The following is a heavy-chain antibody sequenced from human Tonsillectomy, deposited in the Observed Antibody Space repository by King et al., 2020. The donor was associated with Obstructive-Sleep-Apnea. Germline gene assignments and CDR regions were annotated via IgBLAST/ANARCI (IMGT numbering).Heavy chain of an antibody. CDR3: ARLGCGGDCYSSKDWYFDL. J-gene: IGHJ2*01. V-gene: IGHV4-31*03. D-gene: IGHD2-21*02. CDR1: GGSISSGGYY. Sequence: VQLQESGPGLVKPSQTLSLTCTVSGGSISSGGYYWSWVRQHPGKGLEWIGYIYYSGSTYYNPSLESRVTISVDTSKNQFSLKLSSVTAADTAVYYCARLGCGGDCYSSKDWYFDLWGRGTLVTVSS. CDR2: IYYSGST.